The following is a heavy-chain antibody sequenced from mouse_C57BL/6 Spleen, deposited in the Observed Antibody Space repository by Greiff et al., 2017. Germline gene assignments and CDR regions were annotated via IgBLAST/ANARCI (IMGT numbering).Heavy chain of an antibody. J-gene: IGHJ4*01. CDR3: ARPNYYAMDY. CDR1: GYSFTSYY. V-gene: IGHV1-66*01. CDR2: IYPGSGNT. Sequence: QVQLKESGPELVKPGASVKISCKASGYSFTSYYIHWVKQRPGQGLEWIGWIYPGSGNTKYNEKFKGKATLTADTSSSTAYMQLSSLTSEDSAVYYCARPNYYAMDYWGQGTSVTVSS.